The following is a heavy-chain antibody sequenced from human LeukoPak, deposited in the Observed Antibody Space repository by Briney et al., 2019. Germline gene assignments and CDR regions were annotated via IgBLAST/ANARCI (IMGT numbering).Heavy chain of an antibody. CDR1: VFTFDEYV. V-gene: IGHV3-43D*03. CDR3: AKGPYCFGSGNQNFYMDV. D-gene: IGHD3-10*01. Sequence: PGGSLRLSCAASVFTFDEYVMHWVRQAPGKGLEWVCLITWDVGNTYYADSVTGRFTIPRDNSKHSLYLQMDSVRAAHTALYYCAKGPYCFGSGNQNFYMDVWGKGTTVTVSS. CDR2: ITWDVGNT. J-gene: IGHJ6*03.